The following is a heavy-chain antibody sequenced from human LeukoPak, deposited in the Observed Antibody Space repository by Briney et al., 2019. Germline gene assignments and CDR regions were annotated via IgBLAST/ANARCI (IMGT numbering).Heavy chain of an antibody. V-gene: IGHV3-48*04. CDR2: IGGWSSPT. CDR1: GFSFSSYG. J-gene: IGHJ5*02. D-gene: IGHD3-10*01. CDR3: AREGRMVRGVIITSWFDP. Sequence: GGSLRLSCATSGFSFSSYGMNWVRQAPGKGLEWVSYIGGWSSPTDYADSVKGRFTISRDNARNSLYLQMNNLTVEDTAVYYCAREGRMVRGVIITSWFDPWGQGTLVTVSS.